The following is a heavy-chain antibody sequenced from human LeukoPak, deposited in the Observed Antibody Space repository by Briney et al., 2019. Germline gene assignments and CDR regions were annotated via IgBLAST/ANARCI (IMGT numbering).Heavy chain of an antibody. CDR1: GFTFSSYS. V-gene: IGHV3-23*01. J-gene: IGHJ4*02. CDR2: ITGSGGST. D-gene: IGHD3-3*01. Sequence: GGSLRLSCAASGFTFSSYSMNWVRQAPGKGLEWVSSITGSGGSTYYADSVKGRFTISRDNSKNTLYLQMSSLRAEDTAVYYCAKDKGDFWSGHHYWGQGTLVTVSS. CDR3: AKDKGDFWSGHHY.